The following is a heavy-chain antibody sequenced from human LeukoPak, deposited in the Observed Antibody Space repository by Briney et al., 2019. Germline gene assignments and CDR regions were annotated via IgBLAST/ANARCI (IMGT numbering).Heavy chain of an antibody. Sequence: GGSLRLSCAASGFSFSTCGMHWVRQTPSKGLEWVAFIQYNGNNKFYAGSVKGRFTISRDNSQSTLFLQMNDLRTEDTALYYCAKDMTALTPWGWGQGALVTVSS. CDR1: GFSFSTCG. V-gene: IGHV3-30*02. D-gene: IGHD2-21*02. CDR2: IQYNGNNK. CDR3: AKDMTALTPWG. J-gene: IGHJ4*02.